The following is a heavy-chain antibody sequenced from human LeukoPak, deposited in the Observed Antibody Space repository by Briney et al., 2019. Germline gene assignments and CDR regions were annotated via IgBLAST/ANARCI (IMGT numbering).Heavy chain of an antibody. V-gene: IGHV1-2*02. Sequence: ASVKVSCKASGYTFTGYYMHWVRQAPGQGLEWMGWINPNSGGTNYAQKFQGRVTMTRDTSISTAYMELSRLRPDDTAVYYCASVGTSEELGSDYWGQGTLVTVSS. J-gene: IGHJ4*02. CDR2: INPNSGGT. CDR3: ASVGTSEELGSDY. D-gene: IGHD2-2*01. CDR1: GYTFTGYY.